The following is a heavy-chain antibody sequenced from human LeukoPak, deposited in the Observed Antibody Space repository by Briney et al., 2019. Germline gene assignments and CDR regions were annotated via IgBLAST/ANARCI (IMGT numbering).Heavy chain of an antibody. CDR2: ISSSGGRGGNT. CDR1: GFTFSSYA. V-gene: IGHV3-23*01. D-gene: IGHD3-3*02. CDR3: AKAGSIRFDY. Sequence: GGSLRLSCAASGFTFSSYAMSWVRQAPGKGLEWVSGISSSGGRGGNTYYADSVEGRFTISRDNSKNTLYLQMNSLRADDTAVYYCAKAGSIRFDYWGQGTLVTVSS. J-gene: IGHJ4*02.